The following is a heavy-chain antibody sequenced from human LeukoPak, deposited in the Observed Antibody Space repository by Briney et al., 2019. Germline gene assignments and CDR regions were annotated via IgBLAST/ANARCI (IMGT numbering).Heavy chain of an antibody. J-gene: IGHJ6*03. CDR1: GFTFSSYG. CDR2: IRYDGSNK. D-gene: IGHD2-15*01. V-gene: IGHV3-30*02. Sequence: PGGSLRLSCAASGFTFSSYGMHWVRQAPGKGLEWVAFIRYDGSNKYYADSVEGRFTISRDNSKNTLYLQMNSLRAEDTAVYYCAKDLYCSGGSCYSSYMDVWGKGTTVTVSS. CDR3: AKDLYCSGGSCYSSYMDV.